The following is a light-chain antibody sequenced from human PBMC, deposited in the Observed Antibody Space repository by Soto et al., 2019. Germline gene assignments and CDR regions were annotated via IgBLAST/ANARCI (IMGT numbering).Light chain of an antibody. CDR1: PSVSSSY. CDR2: GAS. Sequence: EIGLTQSPGTLSLSPGERATLSCRASPSVSSSYLAWYQQKPGQAPRRLIYGASTRATGIPDRFTGSGSGTDFTITISTLDPEDFAVYYCQQYDSSPPYTVGQETKLEIK. J-gene: IGKJ2*01. V-gene: IGKV3-20*01. CDR3: QQYDSSPPYT.